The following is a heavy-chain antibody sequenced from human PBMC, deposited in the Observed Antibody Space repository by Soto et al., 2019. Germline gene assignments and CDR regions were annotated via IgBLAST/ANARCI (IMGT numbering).Heavy chain of an antibody. V-gene: IGHV4-4*02. CDR1: GGSFTSNNW. J-gene: IGHJ4*02. CDR2: IYRTGST. CDR3: ASRDPGTSVDY. Sequence: QVQLQESGPGLVKPSGTLSLTCAVSGGSFTSNNWWTWVRQPPGQGLEWIGEIYRTGSTNYNPSLKSRVTISLDKSENQFSLKATSLTAADTAVSYCASRDPGTSVDYWGQGTLVTVSS. D-gene: IGHD1-7*01.